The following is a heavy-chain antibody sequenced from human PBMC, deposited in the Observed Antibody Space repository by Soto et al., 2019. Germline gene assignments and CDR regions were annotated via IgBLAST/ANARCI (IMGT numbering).Heavy chain of an antibody. CDR1: GGSISSGGYS. J-gene: IGHJ6*02. CDR2: IYHSGST. Sequence: QLQLQESGSRLVKPSQTLSLTCAVSGGSISSGGYSWSWIRQPPGQGLEWIGYIYHSGSTYYNLFLKSRVTISVDRCKNQFSLKLSSVTAADSAVYYCARGVDGWGQGPAVTLSS. CDR3: ARGVDG. V-gene: IGHV4-30-2*01.